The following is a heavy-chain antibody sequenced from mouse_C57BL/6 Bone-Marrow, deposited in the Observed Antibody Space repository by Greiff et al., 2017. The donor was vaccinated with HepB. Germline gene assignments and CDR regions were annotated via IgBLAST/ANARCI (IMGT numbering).Heavy chain of an antibody. J-gene: IGHJ2*01. Sequence: EVKLVESGPELVKPGASVKISCKASGYSFTDYNMNWVKQSNGKSLEWIGVINPNYGTTSYNQKFKGKATLTVDQSSSTAYMQLNSLTSEDSAVYYCAREDLWLRRGYYFDYWGQGTTLTVSS. CDR2: INPNYGTT. CDR3: AREDLWLRRGYYFDY. CDR1: GYSFTDYN. V-gene: IGHV1-39*01. D-gene: IGHD2-2*01.